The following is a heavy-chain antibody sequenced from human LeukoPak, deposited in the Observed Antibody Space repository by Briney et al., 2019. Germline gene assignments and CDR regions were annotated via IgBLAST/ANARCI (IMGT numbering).Heavy chain of an antibody. J-gene: IGHJ6*02. Sequence: PSETLSLTCTVSGGSISSTSYYWGWIRQPPGKGLEWIGNIYYSGSTYYNPSLKSRVTISVDRSKNQFSLKLSSVTAADTAVYYCARSADYYGMDVWGQGTTVTVSS. CDR3: ARSADYYGMDV. CDR1: GGSISSTSYY. CDR2: IYYSGST. D-gene: IGHD3-3*01. V-gene: IGHV4-39*07.